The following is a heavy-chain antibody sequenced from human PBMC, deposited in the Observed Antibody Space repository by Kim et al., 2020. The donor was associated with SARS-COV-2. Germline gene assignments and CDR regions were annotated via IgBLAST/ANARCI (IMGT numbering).Heavy chain of an antibody. Sequence: GGSLRLSCAASGFTFSSYSMNWVRQAPGKGLEWVSSISSSSSYIYYADSVKGRFTISRDNAKNSLYLQMNSLRAEDTAVYYCARDANSYYYFDYWGQGTLVTVSS. CDR3: ARDANSYYYFDY. CDR1: GFTFSSYS. J-gene: IGHJ4*02. D-gene: IGHD1-26*01. CDR2: ISSSSSYI. V-gene: IGHV3-21*01.